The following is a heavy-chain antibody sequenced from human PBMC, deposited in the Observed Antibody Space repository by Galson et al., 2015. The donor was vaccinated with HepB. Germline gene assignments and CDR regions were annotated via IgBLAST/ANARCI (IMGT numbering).Heavy chain of an antibody. CDR2: LIPILGIA. Sequence: SVKVSCKASGGTFSSYTISWVRQAPAQGLEWMGRLIPILGIANYAQKFQGRVTITADKSTSTAYMELSSLRSEDTAVYYCARVHGGNGGSFDYWGQGTLVTVSS. V-gene: IGHV1-69*02. CDR1: GGTFSSYT. D-gene: IGHD4-23*01. CDR3: ARVHGGNGGSFDY. J-gene: IGHJ4*02.